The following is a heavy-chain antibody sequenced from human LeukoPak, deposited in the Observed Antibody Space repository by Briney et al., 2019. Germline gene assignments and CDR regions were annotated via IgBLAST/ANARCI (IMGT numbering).Heavy chain of an antibody. D-gene: IGHD6-19*01. CDR1: GYTFTNYG. J-gene: IGHJ4*02. V-gene: IGHV1-18*01. CDR3: ARDSSDWYGHADC. CDR2: ISAYNGNT. Sequence: GASVKVSCKASGYTFTNYGINWVRQAPGQGLEWLGWISAYNGNTSYAQTVQGRVTMTTDTSTSTAYMELRSLRSDDTAVYYCARDSSDWYGHADCWGQGTLVTVSS.